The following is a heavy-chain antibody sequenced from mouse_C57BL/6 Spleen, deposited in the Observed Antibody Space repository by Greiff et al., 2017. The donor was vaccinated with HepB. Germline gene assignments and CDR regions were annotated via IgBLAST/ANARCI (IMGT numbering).Heavy chain of an antibody. D-gene: IGHD4-1*01. CDR2: IDPSDSYT. CDR3: ARDPTGTGAY. CDR1: GYTFTSYW. V-gene: IGHV1-69*01. Sequence: VQLQQPGAELVMPGASVKLSCKASGYTFTSYWMHWVKQRPGQGLEWIGEIDPSDSYTNYNQKFKGKSTLTVDKSSSTAYMQLSSLTSEDSAVYYCARDPTGTGAYWGQGTLVTVSA. J-gene: IGHJ3*01.